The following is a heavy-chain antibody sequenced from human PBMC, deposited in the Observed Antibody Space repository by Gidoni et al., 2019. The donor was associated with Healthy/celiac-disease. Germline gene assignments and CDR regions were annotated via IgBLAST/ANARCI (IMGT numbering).Heavy chain of an antibody. V-gene: IGHV1-69*06. D-gene: IGHD2-15*01. CDR1: GGTFSSYA. Sequence: QVQLVQSGAEVKKPGSSVKVSCKASGGTFSSYAISWVRQAPGQGLEGMGGIIPIFGTANYAQKSQGRVTITADKSTSTAYMELSSLSSEDTAVYYCARGVRVVAATYYYYYMDVWGKGTTVTVSS. CDR2: IIPIFGTA. CDR3: ARGVRVVAATYYYYYMDV. J-gene: IGHJ6*03.